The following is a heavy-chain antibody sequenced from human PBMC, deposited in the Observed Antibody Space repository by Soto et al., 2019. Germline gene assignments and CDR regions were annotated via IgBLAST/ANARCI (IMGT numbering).Heavy chain of an antibody. CDR1: GDSINSSHW. CDR2: ISHSGST. CDR3: ARDSGVRYKYNWFDP. Sequence: SESLSLTCAVSGDSINSSHWLNWFRHPPGKGLEWIGQISHSGSTNYNPSLTSRVNKSVDKSKNHFSLNLTSVTAADTAVYYCARDSGVRYKYNWFDPWGQGTLVTVSS. V-gene: IGHV4-4*02. J-gene: IGHJ5*02. D-gene: IGHD1-20*01.